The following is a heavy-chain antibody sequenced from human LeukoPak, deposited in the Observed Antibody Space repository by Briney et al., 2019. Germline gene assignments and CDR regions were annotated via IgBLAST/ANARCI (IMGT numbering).Heavy chain of an antibody. J-gene: IGHJ5*02. CDR3: ARLLYSRRFDP. CDR2: IYHSGST. D-gene: IGHD6-13*01. CDR1: GYSISSGYY. Sequence: SETLSLTCAVSGYSISSGYYWGWIRQPPGKGLEWIGSIYHSGSTYYNPSLKSRVTISVDTSKNQFSLKLSSVTAADTAVYYCARLLYSRRFDPWGQGTLVTVAS. V-gene: IGHV4-38-2*01.